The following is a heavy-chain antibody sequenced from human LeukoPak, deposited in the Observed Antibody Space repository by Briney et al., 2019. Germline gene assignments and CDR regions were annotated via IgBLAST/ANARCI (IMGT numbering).Heavy chain of an antibody. CDR3: ARDLTVAGIYYYYMDV. V-gene: IGHV3-30*03. CDR1: GFTFSSYG. J-gene: IGHJ6*03. Sequence: PGGSLRLSCAASGFTFSSYGMHWVRQAPGKGLEWVAVISYDGSNKYYADSVKGRFTISRDNSKNTLYLQMNSLRAEDTAVYYCARDLTVAGIYYYYMDVWGKGTTVTVSS. CDR2: ISYDGSNK. D-gene: IGHD6-19*01.